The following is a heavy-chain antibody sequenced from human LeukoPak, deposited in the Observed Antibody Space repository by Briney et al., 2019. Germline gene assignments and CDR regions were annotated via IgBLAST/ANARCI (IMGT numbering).Heavy chain of an antibody. Sequence: GESLKISCKASGCSFTSYWIAWVRQMPGKGLEWMGIIYPGDSDTRYSPSFQGQVTISADKSISTAYLQWSSLKASDTAMYYCARHRVYSGNHLIDYYYYGMDVWGQGTTVTVSS. CDR1: GCSFTSYW. J-gene: IGHJ6*02. V-gene: IGHV5-51*01. D-gene: IGHD1-26*01. CDR3: ARHRVYSGNHLIDYYYYGMDV. CDR2: IYPGDSDT.